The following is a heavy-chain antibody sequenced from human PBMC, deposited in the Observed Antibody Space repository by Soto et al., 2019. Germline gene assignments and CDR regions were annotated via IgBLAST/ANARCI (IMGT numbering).Heavy chain of an antibody. CDR1: GFTFSSYG. V-gene: IGHV3-33*01. Sequence: PGGSLRLSCAASGFTFSSYGMHWVRQAPGKGLEWVAVIWYDGSNKYYADSVKGRFTISRDNSKNTLYLQMNSLGAEDTAVYYCASLGFYGDYDYWGQGTLVTVS. D-gene: IGHD4-17*01. CDR3: ASLGFYGDYDY. J-gene: IGHJ4*02. CDR2: IWYDGSNK.